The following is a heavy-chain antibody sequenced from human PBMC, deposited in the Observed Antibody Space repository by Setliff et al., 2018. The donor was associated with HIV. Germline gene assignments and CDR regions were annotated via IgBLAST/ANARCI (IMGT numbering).Heavy chain of an antibody. J-gene: IGHJ4*02. CDR2: TKYDGSES. CDR1: GLTFNRYW. CDR3: ARDLRSSHGSPNYFDY. Sequence: PGGSLRLSCVASGLTFNRYWMSWVRQVPGKGLEWVSNTKYDGSESYYVDSVKGRFIASTDNARNSLFLEMNSLKAEDTAVYYCARDLRSSHGSPNYFDYWGRGALVTVSS. D-gene: IGHD2-15*01. V-gene: IGHV3-7*03.